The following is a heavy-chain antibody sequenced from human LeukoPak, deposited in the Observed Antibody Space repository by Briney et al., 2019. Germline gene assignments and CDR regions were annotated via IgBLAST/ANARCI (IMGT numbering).Heavy chain of an antibody. CDR3: ARSSSGTYHY. J-gene: IGHJ4*02. D-gene: IGHD3-10*01. V-gene: IGHV1-3*01. CDR2: INGDNGNT. CDR1: GYNFASYT. Sequence: GASVKVSCKTSGYNFASYTMHWLRQAPGQSPEWMGSINGDNGNTKYSEKFQGRVTFTRDTSASSAYMELSRLRSEDTAAYYCARSSSGTYHYWGQGTLATVSS.